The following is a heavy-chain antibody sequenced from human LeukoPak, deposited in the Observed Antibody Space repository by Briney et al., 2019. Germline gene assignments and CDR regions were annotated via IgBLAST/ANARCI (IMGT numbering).Heavy chain of an antibody. CDR3: ARLAPVTMIAIVSLKGAFDI. CDR2: IYPRDSDT. CDR1: GFSFTSHW. Sequence: GESLKISCKGSGFSFTSHWIHWVRQMPGKGLEWMGMIYPRDSDTRFSPSFQGQVTISADKSISTAYLQWSSLEASDTAMYYCARLAPVTMIAIVSLKGAFDIWGQGTMVTVSS. D-gene: IGHD3-22*01. J-gene: IGHJ3*02. V-gene: IGHV5-51*01.